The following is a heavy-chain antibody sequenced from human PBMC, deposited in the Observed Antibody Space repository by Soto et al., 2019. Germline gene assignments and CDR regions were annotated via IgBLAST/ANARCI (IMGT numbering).Heavy chain of an antibody. CDR2: IYYRGTT. CDR3: ARNYYDSSGYSYCFDY. J-gene: IGHJ4*02. CDR1: GGSISSYY. Sequence: PSETLSLTCTVPGGSISSYYWSWIRQPPGKGLEWIGYIYYRGTTNYNPSLKSRVTISVDTSKNQFSLKLSSVTAADTAVYYCARNYYDSSGYSYCFDYWGQGTLVTVSS. V-gene: IGHV4-59*01. D-gene: IGHD3-22*01.